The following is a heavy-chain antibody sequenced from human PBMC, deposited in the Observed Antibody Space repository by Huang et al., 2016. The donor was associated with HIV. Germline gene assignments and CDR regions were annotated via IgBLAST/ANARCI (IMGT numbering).Heavy chain of an antibody. V-gene: IGHV3-11*06. D-gene: IGHD1-26*01. Sequence: GSVKGRFAISRDNAKNSLILQMNSLREDDTGVYYCARSYYGGSFDYWGQGTLVTVSS. CDR3: ARSYYGGSFDY. J-gene: IGHJ4*02.